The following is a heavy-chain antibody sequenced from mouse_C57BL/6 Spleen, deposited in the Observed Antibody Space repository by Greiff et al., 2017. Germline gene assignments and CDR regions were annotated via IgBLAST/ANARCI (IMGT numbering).Heavy chain of an antibody. J-gene: IGHJ1*03. CDR2: INPNNGGT. D-gene: IGHD1-1*01. V-gene: IGHV1-22*01. Sequence: VQLQQSGPELVKPGASVKMSCKASGYTFTDYNMHWVKQSHGKSLEWIGYINPNNGGTSYNQKFKGKATLTVNKSSSTAYMELRSLTSGDSAVYYCARYRMHRCCGSSLDVWGTGTTVTVSS. CDR3: ARYRMHRCCGSSLDV. CDR1: GYTFTDYN.